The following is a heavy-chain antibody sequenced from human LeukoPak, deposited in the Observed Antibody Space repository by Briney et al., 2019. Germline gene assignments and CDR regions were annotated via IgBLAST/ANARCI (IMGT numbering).Heavy chain of an antibody. CDR2: ISAYNGNT. J-gene: IGHJ6*03. CDR3: ARGSLGGYYYYYMDV. V-gene: IGHV1-18*01. CDR1: GYTFTSYG. Sequence: ASVKVSCKASGYTFTSYGISWVRQAPGQGLEWMGWISAYNGNTNYAQKFQGRVTITADKSTSTAYMELSSQRSEDTAVYYCARGSLGGYYYYYMDVWGKGTTVTVSS. D-gene: IGHD1-26*01.